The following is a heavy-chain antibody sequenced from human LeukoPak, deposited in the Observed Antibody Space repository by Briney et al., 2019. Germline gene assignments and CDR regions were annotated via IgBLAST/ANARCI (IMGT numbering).Heavy chain of an antibody. J-gene: IGHJ4*02. Sequence: PSGGSLRPSCAASGFTFSGYWMSWVSQAPGKGLEYVSNINQDGSDKNYVDSVKGRFTNSRDNAKNSLYLQMNSLRAEDTAVYYCARGLYHRSGLAWDSWGQGILVTVSS. D-gene: IGHD3-22*01. CDR2: INQDGSDK. CDR1: GFTFSGYW. V-gene: IGHV3-7*01. CDR3: ARGLYHRSGLAWDS.